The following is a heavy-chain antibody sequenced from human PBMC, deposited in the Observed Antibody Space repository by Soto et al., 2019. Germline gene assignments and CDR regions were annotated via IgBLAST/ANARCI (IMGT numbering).Heavy chain of an antibody. J-gene: IGHJ6*02. Sequence: EVQLLESGGNLLQPGGSLSLSCAASGFTFNTYAMTWVRQAPGKGLEWVSAISGSGGSTYYADSVKGRFTISRDNSKNTVYLQMNSLRAEDTAVYYCAKGVNYYDSSGYYSYYYNGMDVWGQGTTVTVSS. CDR1: GFTFNTYA. CDR2: ISGSGGST. V-gene: IGHV3-23*01. CDR3: AKGVNYYDSSGYYSYYYNGMDV. D-gene: IGHD3-22*01.